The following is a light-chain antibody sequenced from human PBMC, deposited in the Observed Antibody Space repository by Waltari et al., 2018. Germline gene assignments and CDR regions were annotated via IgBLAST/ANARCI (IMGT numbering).Light chain of an antibody. V-gene: IGKV1-5*03. CDR2: SAS. CDR1: QNINNW. J-gene: IGKJ4*01. CDR3: QQYIAYPLT. Sequence: DIQMTQSPSPLSASVGERVTITCRASQNINNWLDWYQQKPGKAPNHLIYSASTLESGVPSRCSGSGFGTEFTLTISSLQPDDFATYYCQQYIAYPLTFGAGTNVEI.